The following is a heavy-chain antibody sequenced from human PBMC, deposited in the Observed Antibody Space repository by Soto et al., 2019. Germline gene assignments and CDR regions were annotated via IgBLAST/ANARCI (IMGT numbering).Heavy chain of an antibody. Sequence: GGSLRLSCAASGFTFRSYAMKGVRQAPGKGLEWVSLIGESGTPTYYADSVKGRFTISRDNSGNTLFLEMYSLRAEHTAVYYCARYIPGVRYYGMDVWGQGTTVTVSS. CDR1: GFTFRSYA. V-gene: IGHV3-23*01. J-gene: IGHJ6*02. D-gene: IGHD2-2*01. CDR3: ARYIPGVRYYGMDV. CDR2: IGESGTPT.